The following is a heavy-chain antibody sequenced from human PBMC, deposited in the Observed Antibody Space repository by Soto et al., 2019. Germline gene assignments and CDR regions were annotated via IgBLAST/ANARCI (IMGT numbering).Heavy chain of an antibody. CDR1: GGSFSGYY. CDR3: ARHYGDRPGYFDY. Sequence: SETLSLTCAVYGGSFSGYYWTWIRQPPGTGLEWIGEINHSGSTNYNPSLKSRVTISVDTSKNQFSLKLTSVTAADTAVYYCARHYGDRPGYFDYWGQGILVTVSS. CDR2: INHSGST. V-gene: IGHV4-34*01. D-gene: IGHD4-17*01. J-gene: IGHJ4*02.